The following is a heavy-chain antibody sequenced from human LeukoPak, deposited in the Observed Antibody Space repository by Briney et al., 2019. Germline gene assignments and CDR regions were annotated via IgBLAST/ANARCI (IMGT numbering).Heavy chain of an antibody. D-gene: IGHD6-13*01. V-gene: IGHV5-51*01. CDR1: GYKLTNNW. CDR2: IYPGYSDG. J-gene: IGHJ4*02. CDR3: VRFALPSSLDY. Sequence: GESLRISCKISGYKLTNNWIGWVRQVPGKGLEWMGLIYPGYSDGKYSPSFQGQVTLSVDASISTAYLHLSGLRASDTAIYYCVRFALPSSLDYWGQGTLVTVSS.